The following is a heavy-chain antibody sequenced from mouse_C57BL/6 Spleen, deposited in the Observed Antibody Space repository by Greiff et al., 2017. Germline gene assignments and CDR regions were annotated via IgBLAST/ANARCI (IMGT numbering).Heavy chain of an antibody. D-gene: IGHD1-1*01. CDR3: ARSLLRGAY. CDR2: IDPEDGET. V-gene: IGHV14-2*01. Sequence: VQLQQSGAELVKPGASVKLSCTASGFNIKDYYMHWVKQRTEQGLEWIGRIDPEDGETKYAPKCQGKATITADTSSNTAYLQLSSLTSEDTAVYYCARSLLRGAYWGQGTLVTVSA. CDR1: GFNIKDYY. J-gene: IGHJ3*01.